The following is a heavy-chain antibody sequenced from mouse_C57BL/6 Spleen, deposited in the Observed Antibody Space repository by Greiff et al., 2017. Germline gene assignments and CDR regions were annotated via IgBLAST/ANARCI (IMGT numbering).Heavy chain of an antibody. D-gene: IGHD1-1*01. Sequence: EVQRVESGGGLVKPGGSLKLSCAASGFTFSIYAMSWVRQTPEKRLEWVATISDGGSYTYYPDNVKGRFTISRDNAKNNLYLQMSHLKSEDTAMYYCARDGDYYGSSYGYFDVWGTGTTVTVSS. J-gene: IGHJ1*03. CDR2: ISDGGSYT. V-gene: IGHV5-4*01. CDR1: GFTFSIYA. CDR3: ARDGDYYGSSYGYFDV.